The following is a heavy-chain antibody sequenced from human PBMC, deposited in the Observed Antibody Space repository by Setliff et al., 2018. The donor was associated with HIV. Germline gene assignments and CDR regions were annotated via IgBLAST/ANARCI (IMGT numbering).Heavy chain of an antibody. CDR1: TFSVSEYA. CDR2: ISGSGGST. D-gene: IGHD3-22*01. V-gene: IGHV3-23*01. CDR3: AKAPEDYYDGSGYYVAAFDI. Sequence: GGSLRLSCAASTFSVSEYAMSWVRQAPGKGLEWVSAISGSGGSTYYADSVKGRFTISRDNSKNTLYLQMNSLRAEDTAVYYCAKAPEDYYDGSGYYVAAFDIWGKGTMVTVSS. J-gene: IGHJ3*02.